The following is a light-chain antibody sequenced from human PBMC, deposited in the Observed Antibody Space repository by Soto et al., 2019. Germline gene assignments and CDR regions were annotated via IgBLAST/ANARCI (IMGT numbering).Light chain of an antibody. CDR3: QQYRSSPPLT. J-gene: IGKJ4*01. CDR2: SAS. V-gene: IGKV3-20*01. CDR1: QSINSF. Sequence: EIVLTQSPGTLSLSPGERATLSCRASQSINSFLAWYQQKPSQAPRLLIYSASSRATGIPDRFSGSGSGTDFTLTISRLEPEDFAIYYCQQYRSSPPLTFGGGTNVDIK.